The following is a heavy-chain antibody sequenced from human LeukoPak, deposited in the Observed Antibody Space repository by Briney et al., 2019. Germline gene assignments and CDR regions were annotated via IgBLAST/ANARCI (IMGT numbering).Heavy chain of an antibody. Sequence: AGGSLRLSCATSGFTFSNYAMQWVRQAPGKGLEWVAVMSYDGSNKYYADSVKGRFSISRDNSKNTLYLQMNSLRAEDTAVYYCAKDPGGTYMDVWGKGTTVTVSS. J-gene: IGHJ6*03. CDR2: MSYDGSNK. V-gene: IGHV3-30-3*01. CDR1: GFTFSNYA. CDR3: AKDPGGTYMDV. D-gene: IGHD3-16*01.